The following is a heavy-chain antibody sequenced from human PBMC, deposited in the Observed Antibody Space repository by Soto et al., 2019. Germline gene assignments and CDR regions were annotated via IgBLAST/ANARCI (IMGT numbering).Heavy chain of an antibody. V-gene: IGHV1-46*01. Sequence: GASVKVSCKASGYTFTSYYMHWVRQAPGQGLEWMGIINPSGGSTSYAQKFQGSVTMTWDTSITTAYLDLTRLTTNDTATYFCATWVDYGDFEGFDCWGQGTLVTVSS. J-gene: IGHJ4*02. CDR2: INPSGGST. CDR1: GYTFTSYY. D-gene: IGHD4-17*01. CDR3: ATWVDYGDFEGFDC.